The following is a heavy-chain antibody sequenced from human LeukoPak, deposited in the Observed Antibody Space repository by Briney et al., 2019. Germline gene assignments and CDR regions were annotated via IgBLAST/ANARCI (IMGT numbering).Heavy chain of an antibody. Sequence: SETLSLTCTVSGGSITSNSYYWGWIRQPPGKGLEWIGTMYYSGNTYYNPSLKSRVTISVDTSKNRFSLKLTSVTAADTAVYYCARRWFGELYAFDIWGQGTMVTVSS. J-gene: IGHJ3*02. CDR1: GGSITSNSYY. CDR3: ARRWFGELYAFDI. CDR2: MYYSGNT. V-gene: IGHV4-39*01. D-gene: IGHD3-10*01.